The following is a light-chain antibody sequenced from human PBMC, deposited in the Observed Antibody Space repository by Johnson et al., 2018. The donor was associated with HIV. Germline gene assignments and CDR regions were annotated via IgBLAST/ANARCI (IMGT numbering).Light chain of an antibody. CDR1: SFNIGINF. V-gene: IGLV1-51*02. Sequence: QSVLTQPPSVSAAPGQRVTISCSGSSFNIGINFVSWYQQVPGTAPKLLICESNKRPSGIPNRFSGSKSGTSATLGITGLQTGDEADYYCGTWDNSLSAGVFGSGTKVTVL. CDR3: GTWDNSLSAGV. CDR2: ESN. J-gene: IGLJ1*01.